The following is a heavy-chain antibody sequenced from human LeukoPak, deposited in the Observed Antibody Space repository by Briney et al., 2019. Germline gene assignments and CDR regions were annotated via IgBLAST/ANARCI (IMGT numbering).Heavy chain of an antibody. CDR2: IYYSGST. CDR3: ASLGYCSSTSCANYYYGMDV. J-gene: IGHJ6*02. CDR1: GGSISSYY. D-gene: IGHD2-2*01. V-gene: IGHV4-59*01. Sequence: SETLSLTCTVSGGSISSYYWSWIRQPPGKGLEWIGYIYYSGSTNYNPSLKSRVTISVDTSKNQFSLKLSSVTAADTAVYYCASLGYCSSTSCANYYYGMDVWGQGTTVTVSS.